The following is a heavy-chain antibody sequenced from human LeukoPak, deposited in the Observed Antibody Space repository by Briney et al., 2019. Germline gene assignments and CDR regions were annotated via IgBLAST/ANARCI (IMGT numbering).Heavy chain of an antibody. J-gene: IGHJ5*02. D-gene: IGHD3-16*02. CDR1: GYTFTSYG. Sequence: ASVKVSCTASGYTFTSYGISWVRQAPGQGLEWMGWISAYNGNTNYAQKLQGRVTMTTDTSTSTAYMELRSLRSDDTAVYYCARDTPGAGSYRWFDPWGQGTLVTVSS. CDR2: ISAYNGNT. CDR3: ARDTPGAGSYRWFDP. V-gene: IGHV1-18*01.